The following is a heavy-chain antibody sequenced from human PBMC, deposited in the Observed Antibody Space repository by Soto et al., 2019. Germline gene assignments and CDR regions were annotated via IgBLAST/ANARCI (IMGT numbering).Heavy chain of an antibody. J-gene: IGHJ6*02. CDR2: MYNTGST. CDR1: GGSISSYY. D-gene: IGHD2-21*02. V-gene: IGHV4-59*01. CDR3: ARALWGHCGAYCYPLDV. Sequence: SETLSLTCTVSGGSISSYYWSWVRQPPGKGLEWIGYMYNTGSTIYNPSLKSRVTISVDTSKNQFSLKLNSVTAADTAVYYCARALWGHCGAYCYPLDVWGQGTTVTVSS.